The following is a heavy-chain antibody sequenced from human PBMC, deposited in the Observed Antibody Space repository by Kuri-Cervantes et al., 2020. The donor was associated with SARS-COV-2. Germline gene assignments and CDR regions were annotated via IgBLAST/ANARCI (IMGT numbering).Heavy chain of an antibody. CDR1: GGPISRYY. CDR3: ARVSRPYYFDY. J-gene: IGHJ4*02. V-gene: IGHV4-59*01. Sequence: GSLRLSCTVSGGPISRYYWSWIRQPPGKGLEWIGYIYYSGSTNYNPSLKSRVTISVDTSKNQFSLKLRSVTAADTAVYYCARVSRPYYFDYWGQGTLVPSPQ. CDR2: IYYSGST.